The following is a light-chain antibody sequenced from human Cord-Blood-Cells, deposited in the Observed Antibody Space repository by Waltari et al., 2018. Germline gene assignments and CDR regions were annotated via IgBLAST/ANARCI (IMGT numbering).Light chain of an antibody. CDR1: QSVLYSSNHKNY. J-gene: IGKJ2*03. V-gene: IGKV4-1*01. CDR2: WAS. Sequence: DIVMTQSPDSLAVSLGERATINCNSSQSVLYSSNHKNYLAWYQQKPGQPPKLLIYWASTRESGVPDRFSGSGSGTDFTLTISSLQAEDVAVYYCQQYYSTPPYSVGQGTKLEIK. CDR3: QQYYSTPPYS.